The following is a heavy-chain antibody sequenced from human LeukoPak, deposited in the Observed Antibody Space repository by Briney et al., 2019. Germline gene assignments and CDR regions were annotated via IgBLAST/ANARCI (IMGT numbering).Heavy chain of an antibody. J-gene: IGHJ4*02. Sequence: ASVKVSCKVSGYTLTELSMHWVRQAPGKGLERMGGFDPEDGETIYAQKFQGRVTMTEDTSTDTAYMELSSLRSEDTAVYYCATRNLDYYGSSGYLDYWGQGTLVTVSS. V-gene: IGHV1-24*01. CDR2: FDPEDGET. D-gene: IGHD3-22*01. CDR1: GYTLTELS. CDR3: ATRNLDYYGSSGYLDY.